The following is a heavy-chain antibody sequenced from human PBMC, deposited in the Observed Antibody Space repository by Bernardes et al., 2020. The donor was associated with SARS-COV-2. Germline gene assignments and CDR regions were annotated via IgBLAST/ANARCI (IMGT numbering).Heavy chain of an antibody. D-gene: IGHD6-19*01. CDR2: ISSDGGRT. Sequence: GGSLRLSCSASGFTFSTYAMHWVRQAPGKGLEYVSTISSDGGRTYYAASVKGRFTISRDNSKSTLYLQMSSLSAEDAAVFYCVKGRTSSDYNGFDIWGQGTMVTVSS. J-gene: IGHJ3*02. CDR3: VKGRTSSDYNGFDI. CDR1: GFTFSTYA. V-gene: IGHV3-64D*06.